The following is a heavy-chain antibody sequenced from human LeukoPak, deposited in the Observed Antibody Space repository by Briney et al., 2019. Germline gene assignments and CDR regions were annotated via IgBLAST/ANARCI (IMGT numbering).Heavy chain of an antibody. CDR3: AREDDPDAFDI. V-gene: IGHV4-34*01. Sequence: SETLSLTCAVYGGSFSGYYWSWIRQPPGKGLEWIGEINHSGSTNYNPSLKSRVTISVDTSKNQFSLKLSSVTAADTAVYYCAREDDPDAFDIWGQGTMVTVSS. CDR2: INHSGST. CDR1: GGSFSGYY. D-gene: IGHD1-1*01. J-gene: IGHJ3*02.